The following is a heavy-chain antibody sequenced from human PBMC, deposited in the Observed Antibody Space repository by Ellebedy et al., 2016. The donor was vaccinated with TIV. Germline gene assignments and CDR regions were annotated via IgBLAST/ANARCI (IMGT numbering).Heavy chain of an antibody. CDR2: IYPGDSDT. CDR3: TRRESNYDFWSGFSYWFDP. Sequence: GESLKISCKGSGYSFNSYWIGWVRQMPGKGLEWMGIIYPGDSDTRYSPSFQGQVTISADKSISTAYLQWNSLKASDTGIYYCTRRESNYDFWSGFSYWFDPWGQGTQVTVSS. J-gene: IGHJ5*02. D-gene: IGHD3-3*01. V-gene: IGHV5-51*01. CDR1: GYSFNSYW.